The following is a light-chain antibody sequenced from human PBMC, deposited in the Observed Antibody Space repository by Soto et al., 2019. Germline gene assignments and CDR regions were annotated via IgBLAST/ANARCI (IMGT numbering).Light chain of an antibody. Sequence: EIVLTQSPATLSLSPGERATLSCRASQSVSSYLAWYQQKPGQAHRLLIYDASNRATGIPARFSGSGSGTDFTLTIRSLEPEDFAVYYCQQRSNWQITFGQGTRLEIK. V-gene: IGKV3-11*01. CDR2: DAS. CDR3: QQRSNWQIT. CDR1: QSVSSY. J-gene: IGKJ5*01.